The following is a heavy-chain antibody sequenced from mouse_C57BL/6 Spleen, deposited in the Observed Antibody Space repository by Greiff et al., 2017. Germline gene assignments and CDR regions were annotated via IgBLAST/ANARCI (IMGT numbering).Heavy chain of an antibody. D-gene: IGHD4-1*01. CDR1: GYSFTGYY. CDR2: INPSTGGT. J-gene: IGHJ4*01. CDR3: ARSELTGTAMDY. V-gene: IGHV1-42*01. Sequence: VQLQQSGPELVKPGASVKISCKASGYSFTGYYMNWVKQSPEKSLEWIGEINPSTGGTTYNQKFKAKATLTVDKSSSTAYMQLKSLTSEDSAVYYCARSELTGTAMDYWGQGTSVTVSS.